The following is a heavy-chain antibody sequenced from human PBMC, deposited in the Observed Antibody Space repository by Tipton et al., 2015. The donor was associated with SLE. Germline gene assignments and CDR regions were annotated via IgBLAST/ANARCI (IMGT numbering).Heavy chain of an antibody. V-gene: IGHV1-18*01. CDR3: ARDIHSSSWYGFDY. CDR2: ISGYSGNT. J-gene: IGHJ4*02. CDR1: GYTFSRYG. Sequence: QLVQSGGEVKKPWASVMISCKTSGYTFSRYGISWMRQAPGQGLEWMGWISGYSGNTKYVEKFQGRVTMTMETSTTTVYMELRSLRYDDTAVYYCARDIHSSSWYGFDYWGQGTLVTVSS. D-gene: IGHD6-13*01.